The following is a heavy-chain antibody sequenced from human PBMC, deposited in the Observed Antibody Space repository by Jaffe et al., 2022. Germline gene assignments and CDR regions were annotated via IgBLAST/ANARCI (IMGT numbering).Heavy chain of an antibody. V-gene: IGHV3-30*18. CDR3: AKDQVKAYSYGYGSFDY. Sequence: QVQLVESGGGVVQPGRSLRLSCAASGFTFSSYGMHWVRQAPGKGLEWVAVISYDGSNKYYADSVKGRFTISRDNSKNTLYLQMNSLRAEDTAVYYCAKDQVKAYSYGYGSFDYWGQGTLVTVSS. J-gene: IGHJ4*02. D-gene: IGHD5-18*01. CDR1: GFTFSSYG. CDR2: ISYDGSNK.